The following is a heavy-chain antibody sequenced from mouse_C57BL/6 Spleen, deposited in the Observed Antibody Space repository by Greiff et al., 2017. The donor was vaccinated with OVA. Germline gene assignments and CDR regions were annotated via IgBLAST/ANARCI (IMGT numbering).Heavy chain of an antibody. CDR2: INPNNGGT. Sequence: VQLKQSGPELVKPGASVKIPCKASGYTFTDYNMDWVKQSHGKSLEWIGDINPNNGGTIYNQKFKGKATLTVDKSSSTAYMDLRRLTSEDTSVSYCASSHSYYAMDYWGQGTSVTVSS. CDR3: ASSHSYYAMDY. V-gene: IGHV1-18*01. CDR1: GYTFTDYN. J-gene: IGHJ4*01.